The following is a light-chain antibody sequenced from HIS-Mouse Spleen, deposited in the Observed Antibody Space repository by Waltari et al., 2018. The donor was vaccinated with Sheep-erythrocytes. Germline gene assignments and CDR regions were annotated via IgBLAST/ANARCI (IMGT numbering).Light chain of an antibody. J-gene: IGLJ2*01. CDR2: SNN. V-gene: IGLV1-44*01. Sequence: QSVLTQPPSASGTPGQRVTISCSGSSSNIGSNPVNWYQQLPGTAPKLLIYSNNQRPSGVSNRFSGSKSGNTASLTISGLQAEDEADYYCCSYAGSSTFVVFGGGTKLTVL. CDR1: SSNIGSNP. CDR3: CSYAGSSTFVV.